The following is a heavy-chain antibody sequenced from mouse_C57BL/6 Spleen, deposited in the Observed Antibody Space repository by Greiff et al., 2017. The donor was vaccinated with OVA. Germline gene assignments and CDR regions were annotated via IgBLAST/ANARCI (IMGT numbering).Heavy chain of an antibody. J-gene: IGHJ3*01. CDR3: ARSNGDYYGSSFRFAY. CDR1: GYTFTSYW. V-gene: IGHV1-72*01. CDR2: IDPNSGGT. D-gene: IGHD1-1*01. Sequence: QVQLQQPGAELVKPGASVKLSCKASGYTFTSYWMPWVKQRSGRGLEWIGRIDPNSGGTKYNEKFKSKATLTVDKPSSTAYMQLSSLTSEDYAVYYCARSNGDYYGSSFRFAYWGQGTLVTVSA.